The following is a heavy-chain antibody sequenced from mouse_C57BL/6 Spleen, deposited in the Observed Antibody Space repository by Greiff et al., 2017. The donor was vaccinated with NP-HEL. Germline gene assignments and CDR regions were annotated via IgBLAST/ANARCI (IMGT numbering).Heavy chain of an antibody. CDR3: ARAYYSNSDY. V-gene: IGHV1-50*01. CDR2: IDPSDSYT. J-gene: IGHJ2*01. CDR1: GYTFTSYW. Sequence: VQLQQPGAELVKPGASVKLSCKASGYTFTSYWMQWVKQRPGQGLEWIGEIDPSDSYTNYNQKFKGKATLTADTSSSTAYMQLSSLTSEDSAVYYCARAYYSNSDYWGQGTTLTVSS. D-gene: IGHD2-5*01.